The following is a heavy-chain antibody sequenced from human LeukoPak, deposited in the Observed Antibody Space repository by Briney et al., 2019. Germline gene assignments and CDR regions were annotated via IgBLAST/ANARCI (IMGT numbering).Heavy chain of an antibody. V-gene: IGHV3-30*02. Sequence: GGSLRLSCEASGFTFSDFGLHWVRQAPGKGLEWVAFIRSEENKIYYLDSVRGRFTISRDNSKNTLFLQMSSLRHEDTAVYYCARGAGTYYGTDTFDLWGQGTMATVSS. D-gene: IGHD1-26*01. CDR1: GFTFSDFG. CDR2: IRSEENKI. J-gene: IGHJ3*01. CDR3: ARGAGTYYGTDTFDL.